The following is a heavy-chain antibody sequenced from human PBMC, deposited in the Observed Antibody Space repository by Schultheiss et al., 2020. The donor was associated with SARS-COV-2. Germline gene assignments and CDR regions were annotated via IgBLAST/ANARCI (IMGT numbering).Heavy chain of an antibody. CDR2: ISGYDGNT. CDR1: GYSFTGYY. CDR3: ARVSWFQAFDI. D-gene: IGHD3-10*01. Sequence: ASVKVSCKASGYSFTGYYMHWVRQAPGQGLEWMGWISGYDGNTNYAQKFQGRVTITSDRSVSTAYMELSSLRSEDTAVYYCARVSWFQAFDIWGQGTMVTVSS. V-gene: IGHV1-2*02. J-gene: IGHJ3*02.